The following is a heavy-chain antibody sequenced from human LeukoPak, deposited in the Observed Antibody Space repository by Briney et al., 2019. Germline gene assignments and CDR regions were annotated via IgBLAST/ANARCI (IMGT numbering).Heavy chain of an antibody. Sequence: GGSLRLSCAASGFTFSGYSMNWVRQAPGKGLEWVSFISTTSNTIYYADSVKGRFTISRDNVKNSLYLQMNSLRAEDTAVYYCARFRTDYYSDYWGQGTLVTVSS. CDR2: ISTTSNTI. J-gene: IGHJ4*02. D-gene: IGHD3/OR15-3a*01. CDR3: ARFRTDYYSDY. CDR1: GFTFSGYS. V-gene: IGHV3-48*01.